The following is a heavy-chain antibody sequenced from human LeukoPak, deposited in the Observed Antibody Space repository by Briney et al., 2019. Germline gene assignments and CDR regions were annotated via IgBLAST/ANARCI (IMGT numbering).Heavy chain of an antibody. CDR1: GYTFIGYY. CDR2: INPSSGGT. CDR3: ARVRERGSPRGNAFDI. V-gene: IGHV1-2*02. D-gene: IGHD1-1*01. Sequence: ASVKVSCKASGYTFIGYYMYWVRQAPGQGLEWMGWINPSSGGTNFAQKFQGRVTMTRDTSISTAYMELNRLRSDDTAVYYCARVRERGSPRGNAFDIRGQGTMITVSS. J-gene: IGHJ3*02.